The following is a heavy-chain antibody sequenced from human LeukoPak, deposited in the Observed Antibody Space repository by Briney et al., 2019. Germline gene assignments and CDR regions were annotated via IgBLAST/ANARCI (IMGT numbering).Heavy chain of an antibody. CDR2: IYYSGST. J-gene: IGHJ3*02. Sequence: GSLRLSCAASGFTFSDYYMSWIRQPPGKGLEWIGSIYYSGSTYYNPSLKSRVTISVDTSKNQFSLKLSSVTAADTAVYYCARVVSSGYYYDAFDIWGQGTMVTVSS. D-gene: IGHD3-22*01. CDR3: ARVVSSGYYYDAFDI. V-gene: IGHV4-38-2*01. CDR1: GFTFSDYY.